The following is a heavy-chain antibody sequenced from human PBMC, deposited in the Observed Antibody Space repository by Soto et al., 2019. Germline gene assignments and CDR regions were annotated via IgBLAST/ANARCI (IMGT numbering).Heavy chain of an antibody. CDR1: GCTFSSYD. D-gene: IGHD3-10*01. V-gene: IGHV1-8*01. J-gene: IGHJ6*02. CDR2: IIPTNGTA. Sequence: ASVKVSCKASGCTFSSYDIHWVRQTTGQGLEWVGWIIPTNGTAGYAQKFQGRVTMTRDDSVRTAYMEVSSLRSEDTAVYYCGRLKYYGSGRYEDYQCYYGMDVWG. CDR3: GRLKYYGSGRYEDYQCYYGMDV.